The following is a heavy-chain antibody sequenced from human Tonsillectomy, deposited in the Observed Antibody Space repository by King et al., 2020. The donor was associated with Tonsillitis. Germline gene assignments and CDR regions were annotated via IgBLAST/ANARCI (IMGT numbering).Heavy chain of an antibody. J-gene: IGHJ4*02. CDR1: GGTFSNYA. V-gene: IGHV1-69*04. Sequence: QLVQSGAEVKKPGSSVKVSCKASGGTFSNYAISWVRQAPGQGLEWMGRIIPILDIANYAQKFQGRVTITADKSTRTAYMELSSLRSEETAVYYCARTGYPTVRAGDYFDYWGQGTLVTVSS. CDR2: IIPILDIA. D-gene: IGHD2-21*01. CDR3: ARTGYPTVRAGDYFDY.